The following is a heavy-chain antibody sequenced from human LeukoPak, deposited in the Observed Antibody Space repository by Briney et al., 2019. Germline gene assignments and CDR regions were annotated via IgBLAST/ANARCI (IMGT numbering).Heavy chain of an antibody. CDR3: AKNIYSGTYYFDY. J-gene: IGHJ4*02. Sequence: GGSLRLSCAASGFIFSSYATSWVRQAPGKGLEWVSAISGSGGTTYYAASVKGRLTISRDNSKNTLYLQMNSLRAEDTAVYFCAKNIYSGTYYFDYWGQGTLVTVSS. D-gene: IGHD5-12*01. V-gene: IGHV3-23*01. CDR2: ISGSGGTT. CDR1: GFIFSSYA.